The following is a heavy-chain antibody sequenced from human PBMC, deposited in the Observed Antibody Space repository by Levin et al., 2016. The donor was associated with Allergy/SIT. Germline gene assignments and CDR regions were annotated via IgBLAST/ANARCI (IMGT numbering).Heavy chain of an antibody. CDR3: TRDVRHGHGYGYYGMDV. J-gene: IGHJ6*02. CDR2: IRSKAYGGTT. V-gene: IGHV3-49*02. Sequence: WIRQPPGKGLEWVGFIRSKAYGGTTEYAASVKGRFTISRDDSKSIAYLQMNSLKTEDTAVYYCTRDVRHGHGYGYYGMDVWGQGTTVTVSS. D-gene: IGHD6-13*01.